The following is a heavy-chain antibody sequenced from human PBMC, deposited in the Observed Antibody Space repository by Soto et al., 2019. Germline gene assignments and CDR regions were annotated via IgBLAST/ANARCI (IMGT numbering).Heavy chain of an antibody. J-gene: IGHJ4*02. D-gene: IGHD3-10*01. CDR2: IIPSLGIA. CDR3: ASEPITMGRGVIID. Sequence: QVQLVQSGAEVKKPGSSVKVSCKASGGTFSSYTISWVRQAPGQGLEWMGRIIPSLGIANYAQKFQGRVTITADKSTSTAYMALSSLRSEDTAVEYCASEPITMGRGVIIDWGQGTLVTVSS. CDR1: GGTFSSYT. V-gene: IGHV1-69*02.